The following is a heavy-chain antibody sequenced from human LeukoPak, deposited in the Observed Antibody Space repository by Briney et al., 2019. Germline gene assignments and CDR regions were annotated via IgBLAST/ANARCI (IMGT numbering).Heavy chain of an antibody. CDR2: VYYSGSN. D-gene: IGHD1-26*01. J-gene: IGHJ4*02. CDR3: ARSRSGSYSYFED. CDR1: GGSFNGYY. Sequence: SETLSLTCTVSGGSFNGYYWSWIRQPPGKGLEWIGYVYYSGSNSYNPSLKSRVSLSVDKSKDQFSLRLTSVTAADTAVYYCARSRSGSYSYFEDWGQGTLVTVSS. V-gene: IGHV4-59*01.